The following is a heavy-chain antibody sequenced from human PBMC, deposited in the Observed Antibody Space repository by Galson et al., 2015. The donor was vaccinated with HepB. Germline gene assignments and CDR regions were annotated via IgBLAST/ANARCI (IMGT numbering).Heavy chain of an antibody. Sequence: QSGAEVKKPGESLKISCKSSGYNFTTYWIGWVRQMPGKGLEWMGIIFPADSDTRYSPSFQGQVTISADKSISTAYLQWISLRASDIPMYYCARRHATTTDYGMGVWGQGTTVTVSS. D-gene: IGHD1-1*01. V-gene: IGHV5-51*03. CDR1: GYNFTTYW. CDR3: ARRHATTTDYGMGV. J-gene: IGHJ6*02. CDR2: IFPADSDT.